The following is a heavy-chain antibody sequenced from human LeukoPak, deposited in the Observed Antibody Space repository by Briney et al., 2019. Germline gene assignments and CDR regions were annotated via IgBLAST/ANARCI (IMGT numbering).Heavy chain of an antibody. CDR3: AKWGRRYCSSTSCYRSPEPPPH. D-gene: IGHD2-2*02. CDR1: GFTFSSYA. J-gene: IGHJ4*02. CDR2: ISGSGGST. V-gene: IGHV3-23*01. Sequence: PGGSLRLSCAASGFTFSSYAMSWVRQAPGKGLEWVSAISGSGGSTYYADSVKGRFTISRDNSKNTLYLQMNSLRAEDTAVYYCAKWGRRYCSSTSCYRSPEPPPHWGQGTLVTVSS.